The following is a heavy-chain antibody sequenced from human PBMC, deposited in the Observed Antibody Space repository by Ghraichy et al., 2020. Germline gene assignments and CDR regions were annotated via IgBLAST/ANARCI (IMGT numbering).Heavy chain of an antibody. J-gene: IGHJ4*02. CDR1: GGSISSGGYY. CDR2: IYYSGST. D-gene: IGHD2-15*01. V-gene: IGHV4-31*03. Sequence: SETLSLTCTVSGGSISSGGYYWSWIRQHPGKGLEWIGYIYYSGSTYYNPSLKSRVTISVDTSKNQFSLKLSSVTAADTAVYYCASVVVAAPIDYWGQGTLVTVSS. CDR3: ASVVVAAPIDY.